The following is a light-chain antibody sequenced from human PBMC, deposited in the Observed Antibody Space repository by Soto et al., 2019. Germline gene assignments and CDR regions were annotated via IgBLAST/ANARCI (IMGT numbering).Light chain of an antibody. J-gene: IGKJ2*01. CDR3: QNYNSAPHT. CDR1: QGISNY. Sequence: DIQMTQSPSSLSASVGDRVTITCRASQGISNYLAWYQQKPGKVPKLLIYAASTLQSGVSSRFSGSGSGTDFTHTISNLQPEDVATYYCQNYNSAPHTFGQGTKLEIK. CDR2: AAS. V-gene: IGKV1-27*01.